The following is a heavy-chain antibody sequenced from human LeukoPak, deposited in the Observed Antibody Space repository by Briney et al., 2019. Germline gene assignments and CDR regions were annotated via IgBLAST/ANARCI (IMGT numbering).Heavy chain of an antibody. CDR3: VKGRPLGYCSSSSCSEWFDP. V-gene: IGHV3-23*01. D-gene: IGHD2-2*01. Sequence: GGSLRLSCAASGFTFSSYAMSWVRQAPGKGLEWVSAISGSGGSTYCADSVKGRFTISRDNSKNTLSLQMDSLRAEDTAVYYCVKGRPLGYCSSSSCSEWFDPWGQGTLVTVSS. CDR1: GFTFSSYA. CDR2: ISGSGGST. J-gene: IGHJ5*02.